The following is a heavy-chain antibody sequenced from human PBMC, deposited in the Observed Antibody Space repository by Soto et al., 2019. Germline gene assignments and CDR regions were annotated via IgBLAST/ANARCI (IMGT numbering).Heavy chain of an antibody. CDR3: ARFLSGMFDY. CDR1: GFTFSSYG. V-gene: IGHV3-33*01. CDR2: IWYDGSNK. D-gene: IGHD1-20*01. J-gene: IGHJ4*02. Sequence: ESGGGVVQPGRSLRLSCAASGFTFSSYGMHWVRQAPGKGLEWVAVIWYDGSNKHYGDSVKGRFTISRDNSKNTLYLQMNSLRAEDTAVYYCARFLSGMFDYWGQGTLVTVSS.